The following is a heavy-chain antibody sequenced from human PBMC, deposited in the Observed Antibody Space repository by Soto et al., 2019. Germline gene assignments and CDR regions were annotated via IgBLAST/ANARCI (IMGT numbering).Heavy chain of an antibody. CDR1: GFTFSSYA. D-gene: IGHD2-15*01. CDR3: AKDRGYCSGGSCYSEPY. Sequence: EVQLLESGGGLVQPGGSLRLSCAASGFTFSSYAMSWVLQAPGKGLEWVSAISGSGGSTYYADSVKGRFTISRDNSKNTLYLQMNSLRAEDTAVYYCAKDRGYCSGGSCYSEPYWGQGTLVTVSS. J-gene: IGHJ4*02. V-gene: IGHV3-23*01. CDR2: ISGSGGST.